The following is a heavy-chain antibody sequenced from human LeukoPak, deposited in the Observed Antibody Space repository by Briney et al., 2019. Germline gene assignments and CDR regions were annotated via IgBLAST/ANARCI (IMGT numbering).Heavy chain of an antibody. CDR2: ISYGGSNK. CDR1: GFTFSSYA. D-gene: IGHD3-16*01. CDR3: AREGGFFFDY. V-gene: IGHV3-30*04. J-gene: IGHJ4*02. Sequence: GGSLRLSCAASGFTFSSYAMHWVRQAPGKGLEWVAVISYGGSNKYYADSVKGRFTISRDNSKNTLYLQMNSLRAEDTAGYYCAREGGFFFDYWGQGTLVTVSS.